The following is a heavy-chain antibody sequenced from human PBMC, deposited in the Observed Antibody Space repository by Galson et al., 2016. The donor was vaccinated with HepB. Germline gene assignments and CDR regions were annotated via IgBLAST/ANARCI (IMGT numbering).Heavy chain of an antibody. CDR3: GRIHYYDNSGYRFQAIAAFDI. CDR1: GFSFSDYY. Sequence: SLRLSCAASGFSFSDYYMSWIRQAPGKGLEWVSYISTTGTTIYYTDSVRDRFTISRDNAKNSLYLQMNSLRAEDTAVYYCGRIHYYDNSGYRFQAIAAFDIWAKGQWSPSLQ. V-gene: IGHV3-11*01. D-gene: IGHD3-22*01. J-gene: IGHJ3*02. CDR2: ISTTGTTI.